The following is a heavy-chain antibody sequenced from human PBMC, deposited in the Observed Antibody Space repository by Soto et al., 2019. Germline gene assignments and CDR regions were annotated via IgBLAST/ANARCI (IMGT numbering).Heavy chain of an antibody. CDR3: ARELTMDTAMAIFDY. V-gene: IGHV4-31*03. CDR1: GGSISSGGYY. Sequence: SETLFLTCTVSGGSISSGGYYWSWIRQHPGKGLEWIGYIYYSGSTYYNPSLKSRVTISVDTSKNQFSLKLSSVTAADTAVYYCARELTMDTAMAIFDYWGQGTLVTVSS. CDR2: IYYSGST. J-gene: IGHJ4*02. D-gene: IGHD5-18*01.